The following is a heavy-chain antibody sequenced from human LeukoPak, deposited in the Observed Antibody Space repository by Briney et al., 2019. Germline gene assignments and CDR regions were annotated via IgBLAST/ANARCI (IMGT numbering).Heavy chain of an antibody. D-gene: IGHD6-13*01. Sequence: ASVKVSCKASGYTFTSYDINWVRQATGQGLEWMGWMNPNSGNTGYAQKFQGRVTITRNTSIGTAYMELSSLRSEDTAVYYCARIFRQQLVGGDYWGQGTLVTVSS. V-gene: IGHV1-8*01. CDR1: GYTFTSYD. J-gene: IGHJ4*02. CDR3: ARIFRQQLVGGDY. CDR2: MNPNSGNT.